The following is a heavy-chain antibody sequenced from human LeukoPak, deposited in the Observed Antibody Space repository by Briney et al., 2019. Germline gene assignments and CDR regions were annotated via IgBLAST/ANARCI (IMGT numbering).Heavy chain of an antibody. V-gene: IGHV4-34*01. CDR2: INHSGST. CDR3: ARGLYYYGSGSYYPLYYYYGMDV. CDR1: GGSFSGYY. D-gene: IGHD3-10*01. J-gene: IGHJ6*02. Sequence: PSETLSLTCAVYGGSFSGYYWSWIRQPPGKGLEWIGEINHSGSTNYNPSLKSRVTISVDTSKNQFSLKLSSVTAADTAVYYCARGLYYYGSGSYYPLYYYYGMDVWGQGTTVTASS.